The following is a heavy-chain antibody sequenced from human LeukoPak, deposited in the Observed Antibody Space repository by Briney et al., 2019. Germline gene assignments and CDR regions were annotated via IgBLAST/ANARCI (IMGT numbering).Heavy chain of an antibody. CDR1: GYTFTDDY. D-gene: IGHD3-9*01. CDR2: INVNSGGT. CDR3: ARSPHILTGENFDF. J-gene: IGHJ4*02. V-gene: IGHV1-2*02. Sequence: ASVKVSCKASGYTFTDDYIHWVRQAPGQGLEWMGWINVNSGGTNYAQKFYARVTMTRDTSISAAYMELSRLRSDDTAVFYCARSPHILTGENFDFWGQGTLVTVSS.